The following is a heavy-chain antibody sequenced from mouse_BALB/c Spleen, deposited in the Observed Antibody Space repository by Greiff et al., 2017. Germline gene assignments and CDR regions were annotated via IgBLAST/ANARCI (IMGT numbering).Heavy chain of an antibody. V-gene: IGHV1-4*01. D-gene: IGHD2-2*01. CDR1: GYSFTSYT. CDR2: INPSSGYT. Sequence: VQLQQSGAELARPGASVKMSCKASGYSFTSYTMHWVKQRPGQGLEWIGYINPSSGYTNYNQKFKDKATLTADKSSSTAYMQLSSLTSEDSAVYYCARRGYGYDGEFAYWGQGTLVTVSA. CDR3: ARRGYGYDGEFAY. J-gene: IGHJ3*01.